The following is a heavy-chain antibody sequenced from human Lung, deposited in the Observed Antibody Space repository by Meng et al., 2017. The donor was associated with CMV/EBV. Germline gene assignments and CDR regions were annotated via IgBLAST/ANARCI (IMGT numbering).Heavy chain of an antibody. Sequence: ASAXVFXKASGYTFTSFDINWVRQATGQGPEWMGWMNPNSGNTGYAQKFQGRVTLIRDTSISTAYMELSSLRSEDTAVYYSARGTSSSSGFPDFWGQGTLVTVSS. CDR3: ARGTSSSSGFPDF. CDR2: MNPNSGNT. J-gene: IGHJ4*01. D-gene: IGHD6-19*01. CDR1: GYTFTSFD. V-gene: IGHV1-8*02.